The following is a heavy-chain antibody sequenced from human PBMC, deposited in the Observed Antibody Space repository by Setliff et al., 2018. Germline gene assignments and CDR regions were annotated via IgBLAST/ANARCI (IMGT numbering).Heavy chain of an antibody. CDR1: GASVITYY. V-gene: IGHV4-4*07. CDR2: IYSDGRS. CDR3: VRAGREYGDSGVHDAFGN. D-gene: IGHD4-17*01. J-gene: IGHJ3*02. Sequence: NPSETLSLTCNVYGASVITYYWNWIRQSAGEGLEWLGRIYSDGRSSYNPSLKSRISMSLDASKNEIFLKMSSLTAADTARYYCVRAGREYGDSGVHDAFGNWGQGKMVTVSS.